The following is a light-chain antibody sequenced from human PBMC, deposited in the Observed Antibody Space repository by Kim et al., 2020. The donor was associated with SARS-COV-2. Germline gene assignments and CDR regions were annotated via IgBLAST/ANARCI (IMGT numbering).Light chain of an antibody. Sequence: DIVMTQSPLSLPVTPGEPASISCRSSQSLLHSNGYNYLDWYLQKPGQSPQLLIYLGSNRASGVPDRFSGSGSGTDFTLKISRVEAENVGVYYCKQVLQTSYTFGQGTKLEI. V-gene: IGKV2-28*01. CDR1: QSLLHSNGYNY. J-gene: IGKJ2*01. CDR3: KQVLQTSYT. CDR2: LGS.